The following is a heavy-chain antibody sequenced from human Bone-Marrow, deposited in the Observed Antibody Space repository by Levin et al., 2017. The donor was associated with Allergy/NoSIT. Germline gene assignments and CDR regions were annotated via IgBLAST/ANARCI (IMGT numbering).Heavy chain of an antibody. CDR2: ISSSSSTI. CDR3: ARGGYSYGYIIDY. J-gene: IGHJ4*02. Sequence: QPGGSLRLSCAASGFTFSSYSMNWVRQAPGKGLEWVSYISSSSSTIYYADSVKGRFTISRDNAKNSLYPQMNSLRAEDTAVYYCARGGYSYGYIIDYWGQGTLVTVSS. D-gene: IGHD5-18*01. CDR1: GFTFSSYS. V-gene: IGHV3-48*04.